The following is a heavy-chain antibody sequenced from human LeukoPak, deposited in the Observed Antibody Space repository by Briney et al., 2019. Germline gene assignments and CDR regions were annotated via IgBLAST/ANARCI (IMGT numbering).Heavy chain of an antibody. CDR3: ASANCGGDCSYDY. J-gene: IGHJ4*02. D-gene: IGHD2-21*02. CDR1: GFTVSSNY. Sequence: GGSLRLSCAASGFTVSSNYMSWVRQAPGKGLEWVSVIYSGGSTYYEDSVKGRFTISRDNSKNTLYLQINSLRAEDTAVYYCASANCGGDCSYDYWGQGTLVTVSS. V-gene: IGHV3-53*01. CDR2: IYSGGST.